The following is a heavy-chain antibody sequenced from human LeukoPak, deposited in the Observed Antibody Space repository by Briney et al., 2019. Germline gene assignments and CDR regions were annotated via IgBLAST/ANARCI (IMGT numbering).Heavy chain of an antibody. D-gene: IGHD5-18*01. Sequence: ASVKVSCKASGYTFTGYYMHWVRQAPGQGLEWMGWINPNSGGTNYAQKFQGRVTMTRDTSISTAYMELSGLRGDDTALYYCARSQILDYWGQGTLVTVSS. CDR3: ARSQILDY. V-gene: IGHV1-2*02. CDR2: INPNSGGT. CDR1: GYTFTGYY. J-gene: IGHJ4*02.